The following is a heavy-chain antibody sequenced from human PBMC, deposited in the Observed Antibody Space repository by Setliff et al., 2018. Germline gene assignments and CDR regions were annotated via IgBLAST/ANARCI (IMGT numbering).Heavy chain of an antibody. J-gene: IGHJ6*02. Sequence: NPSETLSLTCGGYGGSISDYYWSWIRQPPGKGLEWIGEINHSGSTNYNPSLKSRVTISLDTSRNQVSLKLSSVTAADTAVYYCARDRQYCSSTSCYTSYFYYYAMDIWGQGTTVTVSS. CDR3: ARDRQYCSSTSCYTSYFYYYAMDI. D-gene: IGHD2-2*02. CDR2: INHSGST. CDR1: GGSISDYY. V-gene: IGHV4-34*01.